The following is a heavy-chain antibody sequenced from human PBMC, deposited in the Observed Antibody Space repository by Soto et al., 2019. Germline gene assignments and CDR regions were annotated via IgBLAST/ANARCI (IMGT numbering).Heavy chain of an antibody. CDR1: GGSISSGGYS. V-gene: IGHV4-30-2*01. CDR2: IYHSGST. D-gene: IGHD2-15*01. Sequence: SETLSLTCAVSGGSISSGGYSWSWIRQPPGKGLEWIGYIYHSGSTYYNPSLKSRVTISVDRSKDQFSLKLSSVTAADTAAYYCARGVEGWFDPWGQGTLVTVSS. CDR3: ARGVEGWFDP. J-gene: IGHJ5*02.